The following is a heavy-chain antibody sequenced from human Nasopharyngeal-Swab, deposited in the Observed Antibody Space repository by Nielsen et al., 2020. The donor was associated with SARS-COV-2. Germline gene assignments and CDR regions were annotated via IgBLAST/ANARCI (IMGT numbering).Heavy chain of an antibody. CDR3: ARGVVTVLTPYYYGMDV. V-gene: IGHV1-46*01. D-gene: IGHD4-23*01. CDR2: INPSGGST. Sequence: ASVKVSCKASGYTFTSHYIHWVRQPPAQGLAWMGIINPSGGSTSYAQKFQGRVTMPRDTSTSTGYMELSSLRSEDTAVYYCARGVVTVLTPYYYGMDVWGQGTKVTVSS. CDR1: GYTFTSHY. J-gene: IGHJ6*02.